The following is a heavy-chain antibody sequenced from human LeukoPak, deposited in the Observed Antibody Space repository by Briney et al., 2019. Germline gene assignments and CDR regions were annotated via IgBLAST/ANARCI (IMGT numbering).Heavy chain of an antibody. V-gene: IGHV1-2*02. CDR2: INPNSGGT. CDR3: ARGLNGGKLPRGARHYYGMDV. Sequence: ASVKVSCKASGYTFTGYYMHWVRQAPGQGLEWMGWINPNSGGTNYAQKFQGRVTMTRDTSISTAYMELSRLRSDDTAVYYCARGLNGGKLPRGARHYYGMDVWGRGTTVTVSS. J-gene: IGHJ6*02. CDR1: GYTFTGYY. D-gene: IGHD2-15*01.